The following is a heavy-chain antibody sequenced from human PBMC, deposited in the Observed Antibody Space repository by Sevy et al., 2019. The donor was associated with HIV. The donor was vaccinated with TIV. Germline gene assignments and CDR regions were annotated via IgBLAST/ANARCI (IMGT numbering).Heavy chain of an antibody. CDR1: RGFVRSGNQY. Sequence: SETLSLTCTVSRGFVRSGNQYWTWIRQPPGKGLDWIGYIHNTGSTNDNPSLKSRVTISRETSKNYFSRNLSSVTAADTAVYYCLVVGTDAEDYYEDWGQGTLVTISS. V-gene: IGHV4-61*03. J-gene: IGHJ4*02. CDR2: IHNTGST. D-gene: IGHD2-15*01. CDR3: LVVGTDAEDYYED.